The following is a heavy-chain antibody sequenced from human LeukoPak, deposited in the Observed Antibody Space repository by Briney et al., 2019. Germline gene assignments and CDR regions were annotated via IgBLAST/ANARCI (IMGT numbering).Heavy chain of an antibody. Sequence: GGSLRLSCAASGFSFSSYAMSWVHQAPGKGLEWVSAIRGSVVSTYYADSAKRRFTISKDNCKNTLYLQMNSLRAEDTAVYYCAKDPYTPDYYYYMDVWGKGTTVTVSS. CDR1: GFSFSSYA. V-gene: IGHV3-23*01. CDR3: AKDPYTPDYYYYMDV. D-gene: IGHD1-1*01. J-gene: IGHJ6*03. CDR2: IRGSVVST.